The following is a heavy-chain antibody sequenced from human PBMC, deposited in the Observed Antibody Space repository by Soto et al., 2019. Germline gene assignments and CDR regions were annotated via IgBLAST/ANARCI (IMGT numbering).Heavy chain of an antibody. CDR2: INPSRGSA. CDR3: ARPLIGNTIDL. Sequence: ASVKVSCKASGYTFFKYFIHWVRQAPGQGLEWIGIINPSRGSATYGPIFQGRVSLTTDMPTSTVYMELSSLRSEDTAIYYCARPLIGNTIDLWGQGTSVTVSS. CDR1: GYTFFKYF. J-gene: IGHJ3*01. D-gene: IGHD1-7*01. V-gene: IGHV1-46*01.